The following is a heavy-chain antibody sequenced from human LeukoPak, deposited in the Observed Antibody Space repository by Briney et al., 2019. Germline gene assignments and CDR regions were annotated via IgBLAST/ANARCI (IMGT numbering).Heavy chain of an antibody. V-gene: IGHV1-18*01. J-gene: IGHJ4*02. Sequence: GASVKVSCKASGYTFTSYDINWVRQATGQGLEWMGWMNPNSGNTNYAQKLQGRVTMTTDTSTSTAYMGLRSLRSDDTAVYYCARDAGSSWYRPVYYFDYWGQGTLVTVSS. CDR1: GYTFTSYD. D-gene: IGHD6-13*01. CDR3: ARDAGSSWYRPVYYFDY. CDR2: MNPNSGNT.